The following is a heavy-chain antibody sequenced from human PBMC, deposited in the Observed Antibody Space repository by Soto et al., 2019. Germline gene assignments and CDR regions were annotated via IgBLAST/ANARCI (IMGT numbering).Heavy chain of an antibody. Sequence: QEQLVESGGGVVQPGRTLRLSCAASGSTFSSYAMHWVRQAPGKGLEWVAVISYDGSDKYHADSVKGRFTISRDNSKNTLNLQMNSLRADDTAVYYCAKALGELSPESYDYWGQGTLITVSS. J-gene: IGHJ4*02. CDR2: ISYDGSDK. V-gene: IGHV3-30*18. D-gene: IGHD3-16*02. CDR1: GSTFSSYA. CDR3: AKALGELSPESYDY.